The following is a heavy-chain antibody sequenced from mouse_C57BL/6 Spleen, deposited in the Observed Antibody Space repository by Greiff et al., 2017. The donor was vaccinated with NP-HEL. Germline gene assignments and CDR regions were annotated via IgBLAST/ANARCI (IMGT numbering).Heavy chain of an antibody. CDR3: ATYGDYPCDFDD. Sequence: VQLQQPGAELVKPGASVKMSCKASGYTFTSSWMHWVKQRPGRGLEWIGRIDPNSGGTKYNEKFKSKATLTVDKPSSTAYMQLSSLTSEDSAVYYCATYGDYPCDFDDWGKGTTVTVSS. J-gene: IGHJ1*03. CDR2: IDPNSGGT. CDR1: GYTFTSSW. V-gene: IGHV1-72*01. D-gene: IGHD2-13*01.